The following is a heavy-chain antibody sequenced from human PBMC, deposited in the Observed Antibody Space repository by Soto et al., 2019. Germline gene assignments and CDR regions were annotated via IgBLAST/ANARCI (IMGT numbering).Heavy chain of an antibody. V-gene: IGHV4-59*12. J-gene: IGHJ4*02. CDR3: ARGGGWLPEY. D-gene: IGHD5-12*01. CDR1: GVSISSYY. CDR2: IYYSGRI. Sequence: QVQLQESGPGLVKPSETLSLTCTVSGVSISSYYWSWIRQSPVKGLEWIGNIYYSGRINYNPSLKSRRTISVDTSKNQFSLKLISVTAADTAVYYCARGGGWLPEYWGQGTLVTVSS.